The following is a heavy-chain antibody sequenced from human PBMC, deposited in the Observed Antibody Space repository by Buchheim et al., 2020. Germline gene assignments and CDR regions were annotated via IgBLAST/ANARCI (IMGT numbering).Heavy chain of an antibody. CDR2: ISSRSSTI. J-gene: IGHJ4*02. V-gene: IGHV3-48*01. CDR3: ASEYCGGDCYVDY. D-gene: IGHD2-21*02. Sequence: EVQLVESGGGLVQPGGSLRLSCAASGFTFSSYSMNWVRQAPGKGLEWVSYISSRSSTIYYADSVKGRFTISRDNAKTSLYLQMNSLRAEDTAVYYCASEYCGGDCYVDYWGQGTL. CDR1: GFTFSSYS.